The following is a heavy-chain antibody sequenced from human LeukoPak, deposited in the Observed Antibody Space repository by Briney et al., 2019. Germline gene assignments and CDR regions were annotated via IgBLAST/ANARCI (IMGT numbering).Heavy chain of an antibody. V-gene: IGHV3-7*01. Sequence: GGSLRLSCAASGFTLNGYWMSWVRQAPGKGLEWVADIKQDASEKYYVGSVQGRFTISRDNAKNSVFLQMNSLRAEDTAVYYCATDGGPFDNWGQGILVTVSS. J-gene: IGHJ4*02. CDR1: GFTLNGYW. CDR3: ATDGGPFDN. D-gene: IGHD3-10*01. CDR2: IKQDASEK.